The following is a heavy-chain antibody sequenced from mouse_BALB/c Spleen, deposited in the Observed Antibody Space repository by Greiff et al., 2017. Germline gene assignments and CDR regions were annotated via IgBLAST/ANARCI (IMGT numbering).Heavy chain of an antibody. V-gene: IGHV1-4*01. CDR3: ARYGYLDY. Sequence: QVHVKQSGAELARPGASVKMSCKASGYTFTSYTMHWVKQRPGQGLEWIGYINPSSGYTNYNQKFKDKATLTADKSSSTAYMQLSSLTYEDSAVYYCARYGYLDYWGQGTTLTVSS. CDR1: GYTFTSYT. D-gene: IGHD1-1*02. J-gene: IGHJ2*01. CDR2: INPSSGYT.